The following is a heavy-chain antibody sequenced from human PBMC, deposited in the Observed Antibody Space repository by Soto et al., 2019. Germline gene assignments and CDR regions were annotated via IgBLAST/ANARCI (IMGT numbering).Heavy chain of an antibody. J-gene: IGHJ6*02. V-gene: IGHV2-5*01. D-gene: IGHD2-2*01. CDR3: AHRRLGDTSPEYHRLGV. Sequence: QITLKEAGPTLVKPTQTLTLTCTFSGFSLSTTGEGVFWIRQPPGKAPEWLALVHWNDDKRYSPSLRPRLTIRKDTSRNPVVLSLTNLEPVDKGKYYRAHRRLGDTSPEYHRLGVRGQGTTVIVSS. CDR2: VHWNDDK. CDR1: GFSLSTTGEG.